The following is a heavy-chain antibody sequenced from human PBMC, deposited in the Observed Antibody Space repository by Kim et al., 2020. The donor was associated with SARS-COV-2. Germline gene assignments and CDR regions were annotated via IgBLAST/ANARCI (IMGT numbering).Heavy chain of an antibody. Sequence: GGSLRLSCAASGFTFSSYWMHWVRQAPGKGLVWVSRINSDGSSTSYADSVKGRFTISRDNAKNTLYLQMNSLRAEDTAVYYCARADIVVVPDVKWGRVIYYYYYGMDVWGQGTTVTVSS. CDR2: INSDGSST. CDR1: GFTFSSYW. V-gene: IGHV3-74*01. D-gene: IGHD2-2*01. J-gene: IGHJ6*02. CDR3: ARADIVVVPDVKWGRVIYYYYYGMDV.